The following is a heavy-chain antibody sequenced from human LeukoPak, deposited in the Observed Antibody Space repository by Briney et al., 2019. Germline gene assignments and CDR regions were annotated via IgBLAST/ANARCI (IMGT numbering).Heavy chain of an antibody. CDR3: ARVLRYFDWVYFDY. CDR1: GFTFSSYE. J-gene: IGHJ4*02. D-gene: IGHD3-9*01. Sequence: GGSLRLSCAASGFTFSSYEMNWVRQAPGKGLEWVSYISSSGSTIYYADSVKGRFTISRDNAKNSLYLQMNSLRAEDTAVYYCARVLRYFDWVYFDYWGQGTLVTVSS. CDR2: ISSSGSTI. V-gene: IGHV3-48*03.